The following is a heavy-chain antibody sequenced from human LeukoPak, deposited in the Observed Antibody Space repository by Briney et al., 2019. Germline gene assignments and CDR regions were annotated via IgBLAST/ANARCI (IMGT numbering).Heavy chain of an antibody. D-gene: IGHD3-22*01. V-gene: IGHV1-8*03. Sequence: ASVKVSCKASGYTFTSYDINWVRQATGQGLEWMGWMNPNSGNTGYAQKFQGRVTITRNTSISTAYMELRSLRSDDTAVYYCARWKVGYPRGFDPWDQGTLVTVSS. J-gene: IGHJ5*02. CDR1: GYTFTSYD. CDR2: MNPNSGNT. CDR3: ARWKVGYPRGFDP.